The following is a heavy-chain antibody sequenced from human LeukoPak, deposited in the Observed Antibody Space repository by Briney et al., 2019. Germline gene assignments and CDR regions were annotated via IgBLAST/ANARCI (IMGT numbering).Heavy chain of an antibody. Sequence: QSGGSLRLSCAASGFTFSSYAMSWVRQAPGKGLEWVSAISGSGGSTYYADFVKGRFTISRDNSKNTLYLQMNSLRAEDTAVYYCAKADPFDYYGMDVWGQGTTVTVSS. V-gene: IGHV3-23*01. CDR1: GFTFSSYA. CDR2: ISGSGGST. CDR3: AKADPFDYYGMDV. J-gene: IGHJ6*02. D-gene: IGHD3-10*01.